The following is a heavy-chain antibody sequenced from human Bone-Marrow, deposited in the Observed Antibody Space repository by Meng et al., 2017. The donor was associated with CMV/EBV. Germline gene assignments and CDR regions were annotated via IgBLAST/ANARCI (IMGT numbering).Heavy chain of an antibody. Sequence: GSLKISCAASGFTFSNSDMNWVRQAPGKGLEWVSFIRWDGSDKFYGESLKGRFTVSRDNSKNTMYLQMTGLRAEDTAVYFCAKALSNYDFWSGSASWGQGTVVTVSS. V-gene: IGHV3-30*02. CDR2: IRWDGSDK. D-gene: IGHD3-3*01. CDR3: AKALSNYDFWSGSAS. CDR1: GFTFSNSD. J-gene: IGHJ5*02.